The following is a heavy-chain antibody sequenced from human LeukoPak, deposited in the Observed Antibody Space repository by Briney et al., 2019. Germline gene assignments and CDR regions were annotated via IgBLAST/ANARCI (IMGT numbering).Heavy chain of an antibody. D-gene: IGHD3-22*01. CDR2: INPNSGGT. CDR3: ARVVRYYDSSGYYGY. J-gene: IGHJ4*02. Sequence: ASVKVSCKASGYTFTGYYMHWVRQAPGQGLEWMGWINPNSGGTNYAQKFQGRVTMTRDTSISTAYMELSRLRSDDTAVYYCARVVRYYDSSGYYGYWGQGTLVTVSS. CDR1: GYTFTGYY. V-gene: IGHV1-2*02.